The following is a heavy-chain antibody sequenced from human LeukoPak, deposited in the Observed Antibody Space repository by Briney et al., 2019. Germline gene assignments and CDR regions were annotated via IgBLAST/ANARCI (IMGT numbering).Heavy chain of an antibody. V-gene: IGHV3-53*01. D-gene: IGHD3-22*01. J-gene: IGHJ5*02. CDR2: IYSGGST. CDR3: ARGPYYYDSSGYYSNWFDP. CDR1: GFTVSSNY. Sequence: QPGGSLRLSRAASGFTVSSNYMSWVRQAPGKGLEWVSVIYSGGSTYYADSVKGRFTISRDNSKNTLYLQMNSLRAEDTAVYYCARGPYYYDSSGYYSNWFDPWGQGTLVTVSS.